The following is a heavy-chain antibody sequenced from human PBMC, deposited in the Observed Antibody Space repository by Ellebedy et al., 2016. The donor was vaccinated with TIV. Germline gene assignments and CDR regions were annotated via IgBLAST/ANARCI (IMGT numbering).Heavy chain of an antibody. V-gene: IGHV4-61*01. D-gene: IGHD3-9*01. CDR1: GGSISRSSYY. Sequence: PSETLSLTCTVSGGSISRSSYYWNWIRQPPGKGLEWIGYISHRGSTNYNPSLKSRVTISEDTSKNQISLKLTSVTAADTAVYYCAREVYDILTGLSYGMDVWGQGTTVTVSS. CDR3: AREVYDILTGLSYGMDV. CDR2: ISHRGST. J-gene: IGHJ6*02.